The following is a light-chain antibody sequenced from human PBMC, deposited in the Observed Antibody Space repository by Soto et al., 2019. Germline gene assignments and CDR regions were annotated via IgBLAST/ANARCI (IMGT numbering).Light chain of an antibody. CDR3: QQRSNWPRFT. CDR2: DAS. CDR1: QSVSSY. J-gene: IGKJ3*01. Sequence: EIVLTQSPATLSLSPGERATLSCRAGQSVSSYLAWYQQKPGQAPRLLIYDASNRATGIPARFSGSGSGTDFTLTISSLEPEDFAVYYCQQRSNWPRFTFGPGTKVDTK. V-gene: IGKV3-11*01.